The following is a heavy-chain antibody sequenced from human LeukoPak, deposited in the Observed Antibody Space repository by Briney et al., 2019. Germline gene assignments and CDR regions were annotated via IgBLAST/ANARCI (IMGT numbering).Heavy chain of an antibody. CDR2: IIPIFGTA. CDR1: GYTFTGYY. Sequence: SVKVSCKASGYTFTGYYMHWVRQAPGQGVEWMGGIIPIFGTANYAQKFQGRVTITTDESTSTAYMELSSLRSEDTAVYYCARAPAMIAPRPYYFDYWGQGTLVTVSS. J-gene: IGHJ4*02. V-gene: IGHV1-69*05. CDR3: ARAPAMIAPRPYYFDY. D-gene: IGHD2-21*01.